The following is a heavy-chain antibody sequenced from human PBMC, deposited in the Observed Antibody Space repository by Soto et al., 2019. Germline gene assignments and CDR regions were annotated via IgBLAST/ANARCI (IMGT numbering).Heavy chain of an antibody. CDR2: IIPIFGTA. CDR1: GCTFSSYA. CDR3: ARDPSQLRYFDWPLEY. J-gene: IGHJ4*02. D-gene: IGHD3-9*01. V-gene: IGHV1-69*13. Sequence: ASVKVSCKASGCTFSSYAISWVRQAPGQGLEWMGGIIPIFGTANYAQKFQGRVTITADESTSTAYMELSSLRSEDTAVYYCARDPSQLRYFDWPLEYWGQGTLVTVSS.